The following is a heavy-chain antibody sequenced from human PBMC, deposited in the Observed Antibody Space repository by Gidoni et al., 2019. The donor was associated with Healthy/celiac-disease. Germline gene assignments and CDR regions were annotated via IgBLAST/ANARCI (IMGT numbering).Heavy chain of an antibody. V-gene: IGHV4-30-2*01. Sequence: QLQLQESGSGLVKPSQTLSLTSAVSVGSISSCGYPWRWIRQPPGKGLEWIGYIYHSGSTYYNPSLKSRVTISVVRSKNQFSLKLSSVTAADTAVYYCARGHEYYDILTGYRGPYYFDYWGQGTLVTVSS. CDR3: ARGHEYYDILTGYRGPYYFDY. CDR1: VGSISSCGYP. CDR2: IYHSGST. D-gene: IGHD3-9*01. J-gene: IGHJ4*02.